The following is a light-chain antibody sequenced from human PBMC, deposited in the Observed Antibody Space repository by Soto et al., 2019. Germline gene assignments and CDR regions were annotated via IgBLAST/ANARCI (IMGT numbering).Light chain of an antibody. CDR3: QQRRNWPPT. Sequence: EIVLTQSPATLSLSPGERATLSCRASQSVSSYLAWYQQKPGQAPRLLIYDASNRATGIPARFSGSGSGTDFTLTISNLEPEDFAVYYCQQRRNWPPTFGQGTKVEIK. V-gene: IGKV3-11*01. J-gene: IGKJ1*01. CDR1: QSVSSY. CDR2: DAS.